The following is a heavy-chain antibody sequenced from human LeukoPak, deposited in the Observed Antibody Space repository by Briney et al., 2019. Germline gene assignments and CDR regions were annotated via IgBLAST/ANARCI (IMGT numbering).Heavy chain of an antibody. D-gene: IGHD1-26*01. J-gene: IGHJ4*02. CDR1: GFTFSSYA. V-gene: IGHV3-23*01. Sequence: AGGSLRLSCAASGFTFSSYAMSWGRQAPGKGLEWVSAISGSGGSTYYADSVKGRFTISRDNSKNKLYLQMNSLRAEDTAVYYCAKNNEWELLPPSFDHWGQGTLVTVSS. CDR2: ISGSGGST. CDR3: AKNNEWELLPPSFDH.